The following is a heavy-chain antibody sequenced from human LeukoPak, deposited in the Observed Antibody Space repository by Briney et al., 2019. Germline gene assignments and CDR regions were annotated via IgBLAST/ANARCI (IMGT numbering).Heavy chain of an antibody. CDR1: GGSFSGYY. D-gene: IGHD1-26*01. CDR2: INHSGST. J-gene: IGHJ4*02. CDR3: ARGPNSGADY. V-gene: IGHV4-34*01. Sequence: PSETLSLTCAVYGGSFSGYYWSWIRQPPGKGLEWIGEINHSGSTNYNPSLKSRVTISVDTSKSQFSLKLSSVTAADTAVYYCARGPNSGADYWGQGTLVTVSS.